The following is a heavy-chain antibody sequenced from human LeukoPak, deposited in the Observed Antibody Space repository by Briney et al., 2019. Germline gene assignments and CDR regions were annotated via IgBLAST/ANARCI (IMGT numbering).Heavy chain of an antibody. J-gene: IGHJ4*02. CDR3: AKVRYYSSTTCSNYFDH. V-gene: IGHV3-23*01. D-gene: IGHD2-2*01. CDR2: ISGSGGST. CDR1: GFTFSTYA. Sequence: GGSLRLSCAASGFTFSTYAMSWVRQAPGKGLEWVSGISGSGGSTDNADSVKGRFTISRDNSKNTLYLQMNSLRAEDTAVYYCAKVRYYSSTTCSNYFDHWRQGTLVTVSS.